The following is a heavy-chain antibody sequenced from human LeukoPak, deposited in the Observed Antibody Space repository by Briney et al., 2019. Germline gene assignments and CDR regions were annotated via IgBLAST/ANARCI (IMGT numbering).Heavy chain of an antibody. CDR1: GFTFSTYG. D-gene: IGHD1-26*01. V-gene: IGHV3-23*01. Sequence: GGSLRLSCAASGFTFSTYGMSWVRQAPGKGLEWVSGINNNGANTYYADSVKGRFTISRDNSKNTLYPQMNSLRAEDTAVYYCAKIAETSGSYGQGFDYWGQGTLVTVSS. CDR2: INNNGANT. J-gene: IGHJ4*02. CDR3: AKIAETSGSYGQGFDY.